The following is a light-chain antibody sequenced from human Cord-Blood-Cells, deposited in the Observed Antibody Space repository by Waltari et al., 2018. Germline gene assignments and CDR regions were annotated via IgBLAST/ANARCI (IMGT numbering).Light chain of an antibody. CDR1: RRYVGSYNP. CDR3: CSYAGSSTFVV. CDR2: EVS. Sequence: QSALTQPASVSGSPGQSITISCTGTRRYVGSYNPVFWYQQPPGKAPKLMSYEVSKRPSGVSNRFSGSKSGNTASLTISGLQAEDEADYYCCSYAGSSTFVVFGGGTKLTVL. J-gene: IGLJ2*01. V-gene: IGLV2-23*02.